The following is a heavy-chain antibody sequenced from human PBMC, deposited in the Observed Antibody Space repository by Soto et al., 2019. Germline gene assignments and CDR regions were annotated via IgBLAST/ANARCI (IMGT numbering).Heavy chain of an antibody. D-gene: IGHD1-7*01. V-gene: IGHV4-59*01. CDR2: IYYSESS. J-gene: IGHJ5*02. Sequence: SETLSLTCTVSGGYISSYYWNWIRQHPWKGLEWIVYIYYSESSNYNPSLKSRVTISVDTSKNKFSLKLSSVTAADTAVYYCARITRTTFGDGSWFNPWGQGSLVTVSS. CDR1: GGYISSYY. CDR3: ARITRTTFGDGSWFNP.